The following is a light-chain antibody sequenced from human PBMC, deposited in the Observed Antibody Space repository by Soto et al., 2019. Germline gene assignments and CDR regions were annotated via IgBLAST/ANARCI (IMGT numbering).Light chain of an antibody. CDR2: KAS. Sequence: IQMTQSPSSLSASVGDSVTIACRASQGIRNDLSWYQQEPGKAPKLLISKASSLESGVPSRFSGSGFGTEFTLTISSLQPDDFATYYCQQYNSYRAFGQGTKVDIK. CDR1: QGIRND. CDR3: QQYNSYRA. V-gene: IGKV1-5*03. J-gene: IGKJ1*01.